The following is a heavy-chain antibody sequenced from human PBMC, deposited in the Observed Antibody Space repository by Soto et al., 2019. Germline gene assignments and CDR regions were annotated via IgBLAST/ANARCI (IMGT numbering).Heavy chain of an antibody. D-gene: IGHD2-8*01. Sequence: GGSLRLSCAASGFTFSSYWMHWVRQAPGKGLVWVSRINSDGSRTTYADSVKGRFIISRDNAKNALYLQMNSLRAEDTAVYYCARSGYCTNGVCYTRWYFDLWGRGTLVTVSS. J-gene: IGHJ2*01. CDR3: ARSGYCTNGVCYTRWYFDL. CDR1: GFTFSSYW. V-gene: IGHV3-74*01. CDR2: INSDGSRT.